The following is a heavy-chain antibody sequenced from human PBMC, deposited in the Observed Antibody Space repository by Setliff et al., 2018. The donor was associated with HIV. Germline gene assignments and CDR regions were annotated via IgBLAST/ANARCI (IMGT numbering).Heavy chain of an antibody. CDR1: GASISLIAYY. V-gene: IGHV4-39*01. D-gene: IGHD3-10*01. CDR3: ARQGNAIYGEVDS. Sequence: SETLSLTCTVSGASISLIAYYWGWVRQPPGKGLEWLGRVYYTGSTFYNPSLKSLKGRVTISVDTSTNQFSLKLISVTAADTAIYFCARQGNAIYGEVDSWGQGTRVTVSS. J-gene: IGHJ5*01. CDR2: VYYTGST.